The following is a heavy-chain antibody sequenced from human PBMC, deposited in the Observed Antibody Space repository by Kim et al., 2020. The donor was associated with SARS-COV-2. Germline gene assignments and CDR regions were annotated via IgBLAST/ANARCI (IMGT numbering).Heavy chain of an antibody. V-gene: IGHV3-7*01. D-gene: IGHD1-26*01. J-gene: IGHJ4*02. Sequence: YYWASVKGRFTISRDNAKNSLYLQMNSLRVEDTGLYYCAGGWDGYYFDYWGQGALVTVSS. CDR3: AGGWDGYYFDY.